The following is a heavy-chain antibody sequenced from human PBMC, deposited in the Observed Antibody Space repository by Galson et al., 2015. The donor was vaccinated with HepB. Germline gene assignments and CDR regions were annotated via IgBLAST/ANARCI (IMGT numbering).Heavy chain of an antibody. CDR1: GFTFSSYA. Sequence: SLRLSCAASGFTFSSYAMSWVRQAPGKGLEWVSAISGSGGSTYYADSVKGRFTISRDNSKNTLYLQMNSLRAEDTAVYYCANLGLYGAPGIVKDGMDVWGQGTTVTVSS. CDR2: ISGSGGST. CDR3: ANLGLYGAPGIVKDGMDV. D-gene: IGHD2/OR15-2a*01. J-gene: IGHJ6*02. V-gene: IGHV3-23*01.